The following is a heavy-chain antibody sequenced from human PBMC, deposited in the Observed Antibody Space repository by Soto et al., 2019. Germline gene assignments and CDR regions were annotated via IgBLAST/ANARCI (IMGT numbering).Heavy chain of an antibody. CDR2: INGDGSDN. D-gene: IGHD6-25*01. CDR1: GFTFSSYW. CDR3: ASRLL. Sequence: EVQMMYSGGGLVQPGGSLRISCAASGFTFSSYWMNWVSQAQGKGLEWVANINGDGSDNDYVDSVKGRFTISRDKAKNSLYLQRHSLRVEDTAMYYCASRLLRGQGTQLTLHS. V-gene: IGHV3-7*01. J-gene: IGHJ4*02.